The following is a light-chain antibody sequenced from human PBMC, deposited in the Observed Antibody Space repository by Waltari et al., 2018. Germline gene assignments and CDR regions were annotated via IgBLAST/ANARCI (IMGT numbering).Light chain of an antibody. Sequence: QSALTQPASVSGSPGQSIIISCTGSRNNIGFYDLVSWYQQHPGKAPKLIIFDVIKRPSGVSDRFSGSKSGNTASLTISGLETEDDADYYCCSYSGSSSFPYVFGPGTKVTVL. V-gene: IGLV2-23*02. CDR1: RNNIGFYDL. CDR3: CSYSGSSSFPYV. J-gene: IGLJ1*01. CDR2: DVI.